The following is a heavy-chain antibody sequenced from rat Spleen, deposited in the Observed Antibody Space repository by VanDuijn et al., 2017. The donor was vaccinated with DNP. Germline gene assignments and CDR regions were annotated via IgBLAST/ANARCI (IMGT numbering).Heavy chain of an antibody. CDR2: ITYDGSST. V-gene: IGHV5-7*01. CDR3: ATSSYFGYDYGFAY. J-gene: IGHJ3*01. D-gene: IGHD1-7*01. Sequence: EVQLVESGGGLVQPGRSMNLSCATSGFTFSNYDMAWVRQAPKKGLEWVATITYDGSSTYYRDSVKGRFTISRDYARSTLYLQMDSLRSEDTATYYCATSSYFGYDYGFAYWGQGTLVTVSS. CDR1: GFTFSNYD.